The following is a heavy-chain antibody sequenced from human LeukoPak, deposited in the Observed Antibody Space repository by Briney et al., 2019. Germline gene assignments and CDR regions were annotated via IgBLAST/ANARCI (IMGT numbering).Heavy chain of an antibody. CDR2: ITGAGGFT. V-gene: IGHV3-23*01. CDR1: GFTFGSFA. CDR3: AKYAAGETRSAFDI. Sequence: PGGSLRLSCAASGFTFGSFAMSWVRQAPGKGLEWVSAITGAGGFTYYADSVKGRFTISRDNSKNTLYLEMNSLKADDTAVYFCAKYAAGETRSAFDIWGQGTMVTVSS. J-gene: IGHJ3*02. D-gene: IGHD1-26*01.